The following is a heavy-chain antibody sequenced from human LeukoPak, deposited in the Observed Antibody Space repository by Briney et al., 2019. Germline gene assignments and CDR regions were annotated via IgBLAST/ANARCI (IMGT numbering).Heavy chain of an antibody. CDR2: IRSDGVNK. V-gene: IGHV3-30*02. Sequence: GGSLRLSCAASRFSFSSYDMHWVRQAPGKVLEWVAFIRSDGVNKYYGDSVQGRFAISRDNSKNSVYLQMNSLGPDDTAVYYFVKDPRKRDQYDFDYWGQGTLVIVSS. CDR3: VKDPRKRDQYDFDY. CDR1: RFSFSSYD. D-gene: IGHD3-16*01. J-gene: IGHJ4*02.